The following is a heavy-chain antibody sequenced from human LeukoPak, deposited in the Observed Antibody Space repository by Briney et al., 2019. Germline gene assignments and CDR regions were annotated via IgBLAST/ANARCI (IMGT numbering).Heavy chain of an antibody. D-gene: IGHD6-6*01. CDR2: INESGCEK. J-gene: IGHJ4*02. Sequence: PGGSLRLSCEASGFTFSNFWLTWVRQALGRGLEWVASINESGCEKKYVDSVKGRLTISRDNARNSLYLQMNSLRAEATAVYYCAKDAYSSSAVTFDYWGQGTLVTVSS. CDR1: GFTFSNFW. V-gene: IGHV3-7*03. CDR3: AKDAYSSSAVTFDY.